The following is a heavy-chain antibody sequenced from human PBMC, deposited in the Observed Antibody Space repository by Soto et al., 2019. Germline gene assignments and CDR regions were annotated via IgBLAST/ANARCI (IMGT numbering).Heavy chain of an antibody. D-gene: IGHD4-17*01. CDR1: GFTFSSYA. V-gene: IGHV3-30-3*01. CDR2: ISYDGSNK. CDR3: ARGSPALYGDSRASYYYGMDV. J-gene: IGHJ6*02. Sequence: QVQLVESGGGVVQPGRSLRLSCAASGFTFSSYAMHWVRQAPGTGLEWVAVISYDGSNKYYADSVKGRFTISRDNSKNTLYLQMNRGRAEDTEVYYCARGSPALYGDSRASYYYGMDVWGQGTPVTVSS.